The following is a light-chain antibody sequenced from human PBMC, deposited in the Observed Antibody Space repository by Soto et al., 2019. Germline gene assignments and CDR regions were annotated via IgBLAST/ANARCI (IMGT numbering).Light chain of an antibody. Sequence: QSALTQPASVSWSPGQSITISCTGTSSDVGGYNYVSWYQQHPGKAPKLMIYEVSNRPSGVSNRFSGSKSGNTASLTISGLQAEDETDYYCSSYTSSSTLVFGGGTKVTLL. CDR1: SSDVGGYNY. J-gene: IGLJ2*01. V-gene: IGLV2-14*01. CDR3: SSYTSSSTLV. CDR2: EVS.